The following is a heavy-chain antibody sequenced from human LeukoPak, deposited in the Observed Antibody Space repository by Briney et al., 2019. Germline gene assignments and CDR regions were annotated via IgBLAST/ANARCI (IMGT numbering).Heavy chain of an antibody. J-gene: IGHJ4*02. CDR1: GGSISSGDYY. CDR2: IYYSGST. Sequence: PSQTLSLTCTVSGGSISSGDYYWSWIRQPPGKGLEWIGYIYYSGSTNYNPSLKSRVTISVDTSKNQFSLKLSSVTAADTAVYYCARSQLVEMATAFDYWGQGTLVTVSS. V-gene: IGHV4-61*08. D-gene: IGHD5-24*01. CDR3: ARSQLVEMATAFDY.